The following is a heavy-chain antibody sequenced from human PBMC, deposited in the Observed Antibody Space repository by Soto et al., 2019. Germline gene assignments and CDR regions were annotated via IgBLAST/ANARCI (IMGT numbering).Heavy chain of an antibody. CDR2: ISYSGST. J-gene: IGHJ6*02. Sequence: SETLSLTCTVSGASITTYYWSWIRQPPGKGLEWIGYISYSGSTDYNPSLKSRVTISFDASKNQISLQVRSATAADAAVYYCARYMGGMDVWGQGTTVT. CDR1: GASITTYY. D-gene: IGHD3-10*01. CDR3: ARYMGGMDV. V-gene: IGHV4-59*01.